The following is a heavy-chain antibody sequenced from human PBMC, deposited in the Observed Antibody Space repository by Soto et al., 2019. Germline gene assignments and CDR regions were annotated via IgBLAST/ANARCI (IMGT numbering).Heavy chain of an antibody. D-gene: IGHD3-22*01. V-gene: IGHV1-69*13. CDR3: ARGYDSSGYYRDAFDI. CDR1: GGTFSSYA. J-gene: IGHJ3*02. Sequence: ASVKVSCKASGGTFSSYAISWVRQAPGQGLEWMGGIIPIFGTANYAQKFQGRVTITADESTSTAYMELSSLRSEDTAVYYCARGYDSSGYYRDAFDIWGQGTMVTVSS. CDR2: IIPIFGTA.